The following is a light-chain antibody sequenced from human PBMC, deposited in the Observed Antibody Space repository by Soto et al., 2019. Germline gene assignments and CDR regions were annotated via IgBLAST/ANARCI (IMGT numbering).Light chain of an antibody. Sequence: IQMTQSPSSLSASVGDRDTITCRASQSISSWLAWYQQKPGKAPKLLIYKASSLESGVPSRFSGSGSGTEFTLTISSLQPDDFATYYCQQYNSYAWTFGQGTKVDIK. V-gene: IGKV1-5*03. CDR1: QSISSW. CDR3: QQYNSYAWT. J-gene: IGKJ1*01. CDR2: KAS.